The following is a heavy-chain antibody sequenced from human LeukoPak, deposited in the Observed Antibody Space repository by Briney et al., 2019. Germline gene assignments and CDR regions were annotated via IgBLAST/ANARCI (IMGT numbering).Heavy chain of an antibody. CDR2: VYETGSP. V-gene: IGHV4-39*07. CDR3: ARQISELWQFDY. CDR1: GGSISSGNYQYY. Sequence: SETLSLTCTVSGGSISSGNYQYYWGWIRQPPGKGLEWIASVYETGSPYYNPSLKSRVTVSVDTSKNQFSLKMSSLTAADTAVYYCARQISELWQFDYWGQGTLVTVSS. D-gene: IGHD5-18*01. J-gene: IGHJ4*02.